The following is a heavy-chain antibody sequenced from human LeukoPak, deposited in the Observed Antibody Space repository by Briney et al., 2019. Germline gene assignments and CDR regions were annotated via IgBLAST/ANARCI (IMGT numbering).Heavy chain of an antibody. CDR1: GFTFSSNS. CDR2: ISGSGNTI. V-gene: IGHV3-48*04. D-gene: IGHD2-2*01. Sequence: GGSLGLSCAASGFTFSSNSMNWVRQAPGKGLEWVSYISGSGNTIYYADSVKGRFTISRDNAKNSLFLQMNSLRAEDTAVYFCARGTPVPAATPYYFDYWGREPWSPSPQ. J-gene: IGHJ4*02. CDR3: ARGTPVPAATPYYFDY.